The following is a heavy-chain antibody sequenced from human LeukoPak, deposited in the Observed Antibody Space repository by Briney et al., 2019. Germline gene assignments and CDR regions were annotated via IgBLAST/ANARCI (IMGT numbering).Heavy chain of an antibody. D-gene: IGHD3-22*01. Sequence: GGSLRLSCAASGFTFSSYGTHWVRQAPGKGLEWVAVIWYDGSNKYYADSVKGRFTISRDNSKNTLYLQMNSLRAEDTAVYYCAKPVRHYYDSLSAFDIWGQGTMVTVSS. CDR3: AKPVRHYYDSLSAFDI. J-gene: IGHJ3*02. CDR1: GFTFSSYG. CDR2: IWYDGSNK. V-gene: IGHV3-33*06.